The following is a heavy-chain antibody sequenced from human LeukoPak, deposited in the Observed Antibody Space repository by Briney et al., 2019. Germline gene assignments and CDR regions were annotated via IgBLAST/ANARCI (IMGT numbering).Heavy chain of an antibody. Sequence: GASVKVSCKASGYTFTSYGISWVRQAPGQGLEWMGWISAYNGNTNYAQKLQGRVTMTTDTSTSTAYMELRSLRSDDTAVYYCARVADRGYRIYYFDYWGQGTLVTVSS. D-gene: IGHD5-18*01. CDR3: ARVADRGYRIYYFDY. CDR1: GYTFTSYG. J-gene: IGHJ4*02. CDR2: ISAYNGNT. V-gene: IGHV1-18*01.